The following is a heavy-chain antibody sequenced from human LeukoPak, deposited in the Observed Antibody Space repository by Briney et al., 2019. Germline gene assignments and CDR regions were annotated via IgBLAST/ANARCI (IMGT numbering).Heavy chain of an antibody. CDR3: ARRSSTHAFDI. CDR2: INPNSGGA. D-gene: IGHD3-10*01. Sequence: ASVKVSCKASGYTFTGYYMHWVRQAPGQGLEWLGWINPNSGGAIYAQKFQGRVTMTRDTSISTAYMDLRSLRSDDTAIYYCARRSSTHAFDIWGQGTMLTVSP. V-gene: IGHV1-2*02. J-gene: IGHJ3*02. CDR1: GYTFTGYY.